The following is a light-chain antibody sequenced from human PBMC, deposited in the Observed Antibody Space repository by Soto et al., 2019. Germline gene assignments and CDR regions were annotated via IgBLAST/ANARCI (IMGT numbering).Light chain of an antibody. V-gene: IGLV2-8*01. CDR2: GVN. CDR3: CSYAGSRGLV. Sequence: QSALTQPPSASGSPGQSVTISCTGTSSDVGSRDYVSWYQQYPGNAPKLLIYGVNKRPSGVPDRFSGSKSGNTASLTVSGLQAEDEADYYCCSYAGSRGLVFGGGTKLTVL. J-gene: IGLJ2*01. CDR1: SSDVGSRDY.